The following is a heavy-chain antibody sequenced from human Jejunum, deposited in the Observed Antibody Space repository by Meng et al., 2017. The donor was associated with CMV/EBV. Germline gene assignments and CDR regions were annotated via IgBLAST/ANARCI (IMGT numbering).Heavy chain of an antibody. CDR2: VSYTGGT. CDR1: MSNYY. Sequence: MSNYYWSWIRQPPGKGLEWIGYVSYTGGTTRNPSLNSRVTTSVDTSKNQFSLKLSSVTAADTAVYYCARDRHYYDSSGYNLYFDYWGQGMLVTVSS. J-gene: IGHJ4*02. CDR3: ARDRHYYDSSGYNLYFDY. D-gene: IGHD3-22*01. V-gene: IGHV4-59*01.